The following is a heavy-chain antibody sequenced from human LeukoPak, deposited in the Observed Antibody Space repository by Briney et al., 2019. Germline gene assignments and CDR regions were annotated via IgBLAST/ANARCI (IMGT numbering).Heavy chain of an antibody. J-gene: IGHJ4*02. D-gene: IGHD3-10*01. CDR2: ISGSGGST. Sequence: GGSLRLSCAASGFTFSSYAMSWVRQAPGKGLEWVSAISGSGGSTYYADSVKGRFTISRDNSKNTLYLQMNSLRAEDTAVYYCARGSGTYSPPRFYFDYWGQGALVTVSS. CDR1: GFTFSSYA. V-gene: IGHV3-23*01. CDR3: ARGSGTYSPPRFYFDY.